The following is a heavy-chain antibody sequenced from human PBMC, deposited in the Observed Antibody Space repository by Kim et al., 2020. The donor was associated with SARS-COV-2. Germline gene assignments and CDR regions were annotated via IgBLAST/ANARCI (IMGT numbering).Heavy chain of an antibody. V-gene: IGHV1-69*01. Sequence: NYEQKFQGRVTITADESTSTAYMELSSLRSEDTAVYYCARDLGSSGYLDYWGQGTLVTVSS. J-gene: IGHJ4*02. CDR3: ARDLGSSGYLDY. D-gene: IGHD3-22*01.